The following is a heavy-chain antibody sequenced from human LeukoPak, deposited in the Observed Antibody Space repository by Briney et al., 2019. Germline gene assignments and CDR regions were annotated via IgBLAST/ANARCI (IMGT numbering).Heavy chain of an antibody. V-gene: IGHV5-51*01. CDR3: ARHYRGPPRRGDNYFDP. Sequence: GGALQISSKGAGYLFTNYWVGGVRQMPGKGREWRGIIYPSDSDTRYSASFQGQVTISADKSINPAYLQWSSLKASDTAIYYCARHYRGPPRRGDNYFDPWGQGTLVTVSS. CDR1: GYLFTNYW. J-gene: IGHJ5*02. CDR2: IYPSDSDT. D-gene: IGHD4/OR15-4a*01.